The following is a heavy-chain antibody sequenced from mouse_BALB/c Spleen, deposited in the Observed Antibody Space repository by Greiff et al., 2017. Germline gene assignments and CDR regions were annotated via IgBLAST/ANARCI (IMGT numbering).Heavy chain of an antibody. D-gene: IGHD1-1*01. CDR1: GFSLTSYG. CDR2: IWAGGST. Sequence: VKLMESGPGLVAPSQSLSITCTVSGFSLTSYGVHWVRQPPGKGLEWLGVIWAGGSTNYNSALMSRLSISKDNSKSQVFLKMNSLQTDDTAMYYCARLLLRYSYAMDYWGQGTSVTVSS. J-gene: IGHJ4*01. CDR3: ARLLLRYSYAMDY. V-gene: IGHV2-9*02.